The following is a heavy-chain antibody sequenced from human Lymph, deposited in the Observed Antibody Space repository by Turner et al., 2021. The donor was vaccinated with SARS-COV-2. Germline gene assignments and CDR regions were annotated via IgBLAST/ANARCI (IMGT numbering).Heavy chain of an antibody. CDR2: INLNSGGT. CDR3: AREGVTVSGYYYGMDV. V-gene: IGHV1-2*02. CDR1: GYTFTAYY. Sequence: QVQLVQSGAEVKKPGASVTVSCKASGYTFTAYYMHWVRQAPGQGLEWMGWINLNSGGTNYAQKFQGRVTMTRDTSISTAYMELSRLTSDDTAVYYCAREGVTVSGYYYGMDVWGQGTTVTVSS. D-gene: IGHD4-17*01. J-gene: IGHJ6*02.